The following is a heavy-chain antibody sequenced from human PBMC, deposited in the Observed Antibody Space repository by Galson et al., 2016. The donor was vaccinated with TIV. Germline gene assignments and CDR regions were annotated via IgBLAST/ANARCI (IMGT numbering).Heavy chain of an antibody. Sequence: PALVKPTQTLTLTCTFSGFSLSSSGVAVGWIRQTPGKALEWLTFIYWDDDKRSSPSLESRLTITKDTSKNEVVLTLTNMDPVDTCTDDCGRYLGEVIGFDHWGQGILVSVS. J-gene: IGHJ4*02. V-gene: IGHV2-5*02. CDR2: IYWDDDK. CDR1: GFSLSSSGVA. CDR3: GRYLGEVIGFDH. D-gene: IGHD3-16*02.